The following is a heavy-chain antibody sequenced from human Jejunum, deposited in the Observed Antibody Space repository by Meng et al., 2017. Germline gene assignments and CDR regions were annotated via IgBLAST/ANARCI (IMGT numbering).Heavy chain of an antibody. Sequence: VQLPPSAPALVKPSGTLSLTCGVYSGSITSTKWWSWVRQTPGKGLEWIGEVFHSGTPNYNPSLMSRLTMSVDKSKNQFSLNLTSVTAADTAVYYCASRPVGIRTYYFDCWGQGTLVTVSS. V-gene: IGHV4-4*02. CDR3: ASRPVGIRTYYFDC. D-gene: IGHD2-21*01. CDR1: SGSITSTKW. J-gene: IGHJ4*02. CDR2: VFHSGTP.